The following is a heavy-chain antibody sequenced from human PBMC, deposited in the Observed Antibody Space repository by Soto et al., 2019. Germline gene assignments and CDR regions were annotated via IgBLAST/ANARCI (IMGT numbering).Heavy chain of an antibody. D-gene: IGHD2-2*01. V-gene: IGHV1-69*13. CDR2: IIPIFGAA. J-gene: IGHJ5*02. Sequence: ASVQVSFQASSGTFSSYAISWVRQAPGQGLEWMGGIIPIFGAANYAQKFQGRVTITADESTSTAYMELSSLRSEDTAVYYCARDLDIVVVPAASNTQNWFDPWGQGTLVTVSS. CDR3: ARDLDIVVVPAASNTQNWFDP. CDR1: SGTFSSYA.